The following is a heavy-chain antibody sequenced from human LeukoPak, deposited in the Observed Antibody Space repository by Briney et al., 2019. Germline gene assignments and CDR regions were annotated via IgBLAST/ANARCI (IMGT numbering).Heavy chain of an antibody. CDR2: IKQSGSEK. CDR3: ERAIFFDY. Sequence: GGSLRLSCAASGFTFSSYGMSWVRQAPGKGLEWVATIKQSGSEKYYVDSVKGRFTISRDNSKNSLYLQMNSLRAEDTAVYYYERAIFFDYWGQGTLVTVSS. J-gene: IGHJ4*02. V-gene: IGHV3-7*03. CDR1: GFTFSSYG.